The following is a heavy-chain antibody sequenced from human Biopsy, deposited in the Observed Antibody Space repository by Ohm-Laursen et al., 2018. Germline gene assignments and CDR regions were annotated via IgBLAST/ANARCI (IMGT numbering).Heavy chain of an antibody. CDR1: GFTFHTYA. V-gene: IGHV3-23*01. D-gene: IGHD2-2*02. CDR2: ISGSGGST. J-gene: IGHJ4*02. Sequence: SLRLSCAAFGFTFHTYAMNWVRQAPGKGLEWVSTISGSGGSTYYADSVKGRFTISRDASKNTLYLLMNSLRAEDTAMYYCAKGGYCTTTSCYMDVDYWGQGTLVTVSS. CDR3: AKGGYCTTTSCYMDVDY.